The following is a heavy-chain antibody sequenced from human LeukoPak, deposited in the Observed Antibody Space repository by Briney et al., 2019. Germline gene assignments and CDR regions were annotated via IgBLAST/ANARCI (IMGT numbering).Heavy chain of an antibody. CDR1: GYTFTSYD. V-gene: IGHV1-8*01. CDR3: ARGIYGDYEGDY. Sequence: ASVKVSCKASGYTFTSYDINWVRQATGQGLEWMGWMNPNSGNTDYAQKFQGRVTMTRNTSISTAYMELSSLRSEDTAVYYCARGIYGDYEGDYWGQGTLVTVSS. D-gene: IGHD4-17*01. J-gene: IGHJ4*02. CDR2: MNPNSGNT.